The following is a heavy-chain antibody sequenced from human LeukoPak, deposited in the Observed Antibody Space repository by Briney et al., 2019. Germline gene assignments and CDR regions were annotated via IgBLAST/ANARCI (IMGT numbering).Heavy chain of an antibody. D-gene: IGHD2-15*01. CDR3: ARGAWKGYCSGGSCYALLNLDV. Sequence: GRSLRLSCAASGFTFSSYAIHWVRQAPGKGLEWVAVISYDGSNKYYADSVKGRFTTSRDNSKNTLYVQMNSLRAEDTAIYYCARGAWKGYCSGGSCYALLNLDVWGKGTTVTVSS. CDR2: ISYDGSNK. J-gene: IGHJ6*04. CDR1: GFTFSSYA. V-gene: IGHV3-30*01.